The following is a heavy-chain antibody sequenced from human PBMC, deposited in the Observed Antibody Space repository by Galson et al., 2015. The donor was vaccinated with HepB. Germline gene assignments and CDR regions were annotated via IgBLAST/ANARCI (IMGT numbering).Heavy chain of an antibody. J-gene: IGHJ3*02. CDR1: GGSISSGGYY. CDR3: ARDDRAGTTAFDI. D-gene: IGHD1-1*01. V-gene: IGHV4-31*03. CDR2: IYYSGST. Sequence: TLSLTCTVSGGSISSGGYYWSWIRQHPGKGLEWIGYIYYSGSTNYNPSLKSRVTISVDKSKNQFSLKLSSVTAADTAVYYCARDDRAGTTAFDIWGQGTMVTVSS.